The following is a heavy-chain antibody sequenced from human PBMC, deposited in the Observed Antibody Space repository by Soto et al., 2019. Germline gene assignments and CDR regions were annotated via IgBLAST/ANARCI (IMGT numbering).Heavy chain of an antibody. D-gene: IGHD3-10*01. Sequence: SETLSLTCTVSGGSISSGGYYWSWIRQHPGKGLEWIGYIYYTGNDYYNPSLKSRATISVDTSKNQFYLKVTSVTAADTAVYYCARYDSGALDYWGQGSLVTVSS. V-gene: IGHV4-31*02. CDR3: ARYDSGALDY. J-gene: IGHJ4*02. CDR1: GGSISSGGYY. CDR2: IYYTGND.